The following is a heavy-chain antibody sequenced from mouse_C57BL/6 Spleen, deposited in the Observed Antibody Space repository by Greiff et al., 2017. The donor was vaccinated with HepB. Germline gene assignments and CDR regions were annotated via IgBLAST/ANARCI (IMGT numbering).Heavy chain of an antibody. J-gene: IGHJ3*01. CDR2: IDPETGGT. CDR1: GYTFTDYE. V-gene: IGHV1-15*01. CDR3: TSGLRFAY. D-gene: IGHD2-4*01. Sequence: VQLKESGAELVRPGASVTLSCKASGYTFTDYEMHWVKQTPVHGLEWIGAIDPETGGTAYNQKFKGKAILTADKSSSTAYMELRSLTSEDSAVYYCTSGLRFAYWGQGTLVTVSA.